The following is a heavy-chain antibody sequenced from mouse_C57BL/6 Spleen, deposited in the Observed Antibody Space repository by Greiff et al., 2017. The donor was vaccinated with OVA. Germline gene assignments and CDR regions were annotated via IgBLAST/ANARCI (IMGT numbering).Heavy chain of an antibody. CDR3: ARDGDYGPDGFAY. CDR1: GFTFSDYY. J-gene: IGHJ3*01. CDR2: INYDGSST. Sequence: DVHLVESEGGLVQPGSSMKLSCTASGFTFSDYYMAWVRQVPEKGLEWVANINYDGSSTYYLDSLKSRFIISRDNAKNILYLQMSSLKSEDTATYYCARDGDYGPDGFAYWGQGTLVTVSA. V-gene: IGHV5-16*01. D-gene: IGHD1-1*02.